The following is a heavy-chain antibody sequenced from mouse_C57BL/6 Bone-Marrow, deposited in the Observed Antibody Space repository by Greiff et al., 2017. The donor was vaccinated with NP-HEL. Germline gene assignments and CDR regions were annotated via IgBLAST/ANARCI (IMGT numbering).Heavy chain of an antibody. V-gene: IGHV10-1*01. CDR1: GFSFNTYA. Sequence: DAGGGLVQPKGSLKLSCAASGFSFNTYAMNWVRQAPGKGLEWVARIRSKSNNYATYYADSLKDRFTISRDDSESMLYLQMNNLKTEDTAMYYGVRQGYDGYYLDYWGQGTTLTVSS. CDR2: IRSKSNNYAT. CDR3: VRQGYDGYYLDY. D-gene: IGHD2-3*01. J-gene: IGHJ2*01.